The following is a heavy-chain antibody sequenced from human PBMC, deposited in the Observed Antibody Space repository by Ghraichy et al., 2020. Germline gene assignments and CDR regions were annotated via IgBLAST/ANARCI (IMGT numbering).Heavy chain of an antibody. D-gene: IGHD3-22*01. CDR1: GFTVSNNY. J-gene: IGHJ3*02. CDR3: ARDWDYDFSGFDAFDI. CDR2: MYRADTA. Sequence: GGSLRLSCAASGFTVSNNYMSWVRQAPGKGLEWVSVMYRADTAFYADSVKGRFTISSDNSKNTLYLQMDSLRAEDTAVYYCARDWDYDFSGFDAFDIWGQGTMVTVSS. V-gene: IGHV3-66*01.